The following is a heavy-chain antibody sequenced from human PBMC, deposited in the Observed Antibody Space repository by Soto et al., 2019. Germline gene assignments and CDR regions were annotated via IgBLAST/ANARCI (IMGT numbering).Heavy chain of an antibody. D-gene: IGHD3-3*01. CDR3: ARVRGITIFGVVIATNWFDP. Sequence: QVQLQESGPGLVKPSQTLSLTCTVSGGSISSGDYYWSWIRQPPGKGLEWLGYIYYSGSTYYNPSLKSRLTISVDTSKNQFSLKLSSVTAADTAVYYCARVRGITIFGVVIATNWFDPWGQGTLVTVSS. CDR2: IYYSGST. CDR1: GGSISSGDYY. J-gene: IGHJ5*02. V-gene: IGHV4-30-4*01.